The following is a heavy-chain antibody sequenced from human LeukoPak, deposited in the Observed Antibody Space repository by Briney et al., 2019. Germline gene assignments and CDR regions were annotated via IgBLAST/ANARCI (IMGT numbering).Heavy chain of an antibody. CDR2: IDPSDSYT. Sequence: GESLRISCKGSGYSFTSYWISWVRQLPGKGLEWMGRIDPSDSYTNHSPSFQGHVTISADKSISTAYLQWSSLKASDTAMYYCASHGYSSSWSFDYWGQGTLVTVSS. CDR1: GYSFTSYW. J-gene: IGHJ4*02. D-gene: IGHD6-13*01. V-gene: IGHV5-10-1*01. CDR3: ASHGYSSSWSFDY.